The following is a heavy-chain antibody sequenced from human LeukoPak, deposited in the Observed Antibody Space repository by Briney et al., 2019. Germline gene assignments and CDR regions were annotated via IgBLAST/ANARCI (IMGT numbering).Heavy chain of an antibody. CDR3: AELGITMIGGV. CDR1: GFTFDDYA. Sequence: GGSLRLSCAASGFTFDDYAMHWVRQAPGKGLEWVSGISWNSGKLGYADSVKGRFTISRDNAKNSLYLQMNSLRAEDTAVYYCAELGITMIGGVWGKGTTVTISS. D-gene: IGHD3-10*02. CDR2: ISWNSGKL. V-gene: IGHV3-9*01. J-gene: IGHJ6*04.